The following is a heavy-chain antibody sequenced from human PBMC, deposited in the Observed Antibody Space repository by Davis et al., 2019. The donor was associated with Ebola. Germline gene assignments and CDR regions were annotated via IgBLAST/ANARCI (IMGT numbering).Heavy chain of an antibody. CDR1: GFIFSNYG. CDR3: AKDITMIVEGYCDL. CDR2: MSSDGSNK. J-gene: IGHJ2*01. V-gene: IGHV3-30*18. D-gene: IGHD3-22*01. Sequence: GASLKISCAASGFIFSNYGLHWVRPAAGKGLEWVAGMSSDGSNKYYADSVKGRFTISRDNSKNTVDLQMNSLRAEDTAVYYCAKDITMIVEGYCDLWGRGTLVTVSS.